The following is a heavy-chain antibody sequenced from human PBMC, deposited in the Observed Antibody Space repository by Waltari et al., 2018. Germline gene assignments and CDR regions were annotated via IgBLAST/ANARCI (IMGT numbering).Heavy chain of an antibody. CDR2: ISGSGGST. Sequence: EVQLLESGGGLVQPGGSLRLTCAASGFTFSSYAMSWVRQAPGKGLEWVSDISGSGGSTYYADSVKGRFTISIDNSKNTLYLQMNSLRAEDTAVYYCAKVPNVDIVATVWGQGTLVTVSS. CDR3: AKVPNVDIVATV. V-gene: IGHV3-23*01. J-gene: IGHJ4*02. D-gene: IGHD5-12*01. CDR1: GFTFSSYA.